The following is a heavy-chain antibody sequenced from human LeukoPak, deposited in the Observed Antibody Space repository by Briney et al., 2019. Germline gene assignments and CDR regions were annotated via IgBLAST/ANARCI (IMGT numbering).Heavy chain of an antibody. Sequence: SETLSLTCTVSGDSISSYYWTRIRQPAGKGLEWIGRISSSGSSNYNPSLRSRVTMSVDTSKNQFSLKLTSVTAADTAVYYCARGSSSNWNVFDYWGQGTLVTVSS. D-gene: IGHD1-1*01. J-gene: IGHJ4*02. V-gene: IGHV4-4*07. CDR1: GDSISSYY. CDR3: ARGSSSNWNVFDY. CDR2: ISSSGSS.